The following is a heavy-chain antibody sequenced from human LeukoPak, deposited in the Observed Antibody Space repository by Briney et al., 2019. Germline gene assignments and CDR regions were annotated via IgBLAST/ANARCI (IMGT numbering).Heavy chain of an antibody. Sequence: PGGSLRLSCVASGFTFTSYAMSWVRQAPGKGLEWVSAVSGSGGSTYYADSVKGRFTISRDNSKNTLYLQMNSLRADDTAVYYCAKSRARRDGSSGSIDYWGQGTLVTVSS. J-gene: IGHJ4*02. CDR1: GFTFTSYA. CDR2: VSGSGGST. V-gene: IGHV3-23*01. CDR3: AKSRARRDGSSGSIDY. D-gene: IGHD3-22*01.